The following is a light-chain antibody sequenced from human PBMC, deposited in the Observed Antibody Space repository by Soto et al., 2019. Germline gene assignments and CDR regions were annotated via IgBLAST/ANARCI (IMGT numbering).Light chain of an antibody. V-gene: IGKV1-16*02. CDR1: QAISNH. CDR2: DAS. CDR3: QKYHHYPVT. J-gene: IGKJ4*01. Sequence: DIQMTQSPSSLSASVGDRVTITCRASQAISNHLAWFQQKPGKPPKSLVYDASSLQIGVPSKFSGSGSGTDLTISSSSLQHEAFATCYCQKYHHYPVTFGGGTKVEIK.